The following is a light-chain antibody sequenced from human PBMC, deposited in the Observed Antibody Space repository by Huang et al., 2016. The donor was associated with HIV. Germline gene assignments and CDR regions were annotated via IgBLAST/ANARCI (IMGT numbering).Light chain of an antibody. CDR2: WAS. V-gene: IGKV4-1*01. Sequence: DIVMTQSPDSLAVSLGERATINCKSSQSVLYTSNNKNYLAWYQQKPGQPPRLRIYWASTRESGVPDRFSGSGSGTDFSLTISSLQAEDVAVYYCQQYINSRTFGQGTKVEIK. CDR3: QQYINSRT. CDR1: QSVLYTSNNKNY. J-gene: IGKJ1*01.